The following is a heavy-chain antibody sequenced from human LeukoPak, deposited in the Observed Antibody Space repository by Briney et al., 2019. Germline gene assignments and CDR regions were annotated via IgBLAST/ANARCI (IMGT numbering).Heavy chain of an antibody. D-gene: IGHD3-10*01. CDR1: GGSVSSGSYY. CDR2: IYYSGST. CDR3: ARQHMGLQGVIKL. V-gene: IGHV4-61*01. Sequence: PSEALSLTCTVSGGSVSSGSYYWSWIRQPPGKGLEWIGYIYYSGSTNYNPSLKSRVTISVDTSKNQFPLKLSSVTAADTAVYYCARQHMGLQGVIKLWGQGTLVTVSS. J-gene: IGHJ4*02.